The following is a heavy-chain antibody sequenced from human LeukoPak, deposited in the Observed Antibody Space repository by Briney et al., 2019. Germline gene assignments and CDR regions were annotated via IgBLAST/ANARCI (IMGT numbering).Heavy chain of an antibody. V-gene: IGHV3-23*01. Sequence: PGGSLRLSCAASGFTFSSYAMSWVRQAPGKGLEWVSAISGSGGSTYYADSVKGRFTISRDNSKNTLYLQMNSLRAEDTAVYYCAKDPYYYGSGSYQGVPDYWGQGTLVTVSS. D-gene: IGHD3-10*01. CDR3: AKDPYYYGSGSYQGVPDY. J-gene: IGHJ4*02. CDR2: ISGSGGST. CDR1: GFTFSSYA.